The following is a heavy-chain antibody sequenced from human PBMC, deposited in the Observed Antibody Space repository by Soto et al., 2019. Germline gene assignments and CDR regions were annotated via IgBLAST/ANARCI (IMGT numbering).Heavy chain of an antibody. CDR1: GFSLSTSGMC. CDR3: ARMSACLYSSPDNWFDP. D-gene: IGHD6-13*01. Sequence: SGPTLVNPTQTLTLTCTFSGFSLSTSGMCVSWIRQPPGKALEWLALIDWDDDKYYSTSLKTRLTISKDTSKNQVVLTMTNMDPVDTATYYCARMSACLYSSPDNWFDPWGQGTLVTVSS. CDR2: IDWDDDK. J-gene: IGHJ5*02. V-gene: IGHV2-70*01.